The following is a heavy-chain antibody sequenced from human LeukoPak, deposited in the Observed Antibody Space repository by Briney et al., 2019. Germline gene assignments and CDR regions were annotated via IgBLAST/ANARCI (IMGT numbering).Heavy chain of an antibody. CDR3: ARSLRRYYYDSSGYYGNFDY. J-gene: IGHJ4*02. D-gene: IGHD3-22*01. V-gene: IGHV3-48*03. Sequence: GXXLRLSCAASGFTFSSYEMNWVRQAAGKGLEWVSYISGSGYTIYYADSVKGRFTIYRDNAKNSMYVQMNRLRAEDTAVYYCARSLRRYYYDSSGYYGNFDYWGQGTLVTVSS. CDR1: GFTFSSYE. CDR2: ISGSGYTI.